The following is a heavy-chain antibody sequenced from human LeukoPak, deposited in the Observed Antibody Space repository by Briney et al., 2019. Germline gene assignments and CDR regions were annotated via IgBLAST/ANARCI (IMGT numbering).Heavy chain of an antibody. Sequence: PSETLSPTCTVSGGSISSSSYYWGWIRQPPGKGLEWIGSIYYSGSTYYNPSLKSRVTISVDTSKNQFSLKLSSVTAADTAVYYCARHLFSFIAVAGTPYFQHWGQGTLVTVSS. D-gene: IGHD6-19*01. V-gene: IGHV4-39*01. CDR3: ARHLFSFIAVAGTPYFQH. CDR2: IYYSGST. J-gene: IGHJ1*01. CDR1: GGSISSSSYY.